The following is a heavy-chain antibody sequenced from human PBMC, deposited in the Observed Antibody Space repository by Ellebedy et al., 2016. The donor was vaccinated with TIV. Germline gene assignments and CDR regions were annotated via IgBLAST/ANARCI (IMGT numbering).Heavy chain of an antibody. Sequence: ASVKVSXKASGYTFTGYYMHWVRQAPGQGLEWMGWINPNSSGTNYAQKLQGRVTMTTDTSTSTAYMELRSLRSDDTAVYYCARVWSSSGNDYWGQGTLVTVSS. CDR1: GYTFTGYY. CDR2: INPNSSGT. J-gene: IGHJ4*02. V-gene: IGHV1-2*02. CDR3: ARVWSSSGNDY. D-gene: IGHD6-6*01.